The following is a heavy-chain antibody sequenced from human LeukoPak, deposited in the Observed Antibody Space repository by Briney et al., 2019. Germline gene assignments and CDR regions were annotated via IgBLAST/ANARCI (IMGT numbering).Heavy chain of an antibody. CDR2: INQSGST. CDR1: GRSLSGYY. Sequence: SETLSLTCAVYGRSLSGYYWSWTRQPAGKGLEWIGEINQSGSTNYNPSRKSRVTISVDTSKNQFSLKLSSVTAADTAVYYCARGLITFRTGYYYDSSGYYGYCDYWGQGTLVTVSS. D-gene: IGHD3-22*01. J-gene: IGHJ4*02. CDR3: ARGLITFRTGYYYDSSGYYGYCDY. V-gene: IGHV4-34*01.